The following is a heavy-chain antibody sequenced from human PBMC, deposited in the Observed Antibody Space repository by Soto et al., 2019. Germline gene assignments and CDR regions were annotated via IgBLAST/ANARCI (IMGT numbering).Heavy chain of an antibody. Sequence: QVQFVQSGAEVKEPGASVKVSCKASGYTFTSYGLHWVRQAPGQSLEWMGWINPDNGDTKHSLKFQGRVTITRDTSASTAYMELRSLRYEDTAVYYCARDDGDRAFDIWGQGTTVTVSS. D-gene: IGHD2-21*01. CDR3: ARDDGDRAFDI. CDR2: INPDNGDT. CDR1: GYTFTSYG. J-gene: IGHJ3*02. V-gene: IGHV1-3*01.